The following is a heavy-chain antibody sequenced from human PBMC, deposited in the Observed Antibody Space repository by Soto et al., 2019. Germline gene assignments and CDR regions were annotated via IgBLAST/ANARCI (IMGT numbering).Heavy chain of an antibody. CDR1: GFTFSSYS. J-gene: IGHJ6*02. CDR2: ISSSSSYI. V-gene: IGHV3-21*01. CDR3: ARPIGVNYYYGMDV. Sequence: PGGSLRLSCAASGFTFSSYSMNWVRQAPGKGLEWVSSISSSSSYIYYADSVKGRFTISRDNAKNSLYLQMNSLRAEDTAVHYCARPIGVNYYYGMDVWGQGTTVTVSS. D-gene: IGHD3-16*01.